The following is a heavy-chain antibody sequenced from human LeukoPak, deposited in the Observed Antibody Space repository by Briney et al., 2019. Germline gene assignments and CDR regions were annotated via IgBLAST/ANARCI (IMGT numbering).Heavy chain of an antibody. CDR1: GYTFTSYY. CDR2: INPSGGST. J-gene: IGHJ3*02. D-gene: IGHD3-22*01. CDR3: ARGPYSYDSSGAFDI. V-gene: IGHV1-46*01. Sequence: GASVKVSCKASGYTFTSYYMHWVRQAPGQGLEWMGIINPSGGSTSYAQKFQGRVTVTRDMSTSTVYMELSSLRSEDTAVYFCARGPYSYDSSGAFDIWGQGTMVTVSS.